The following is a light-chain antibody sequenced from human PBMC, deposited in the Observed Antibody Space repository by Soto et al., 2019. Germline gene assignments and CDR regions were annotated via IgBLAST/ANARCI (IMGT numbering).Light chain of an antibody. V-gene: IGLV1-40*01. Sequence: QSVLTQPPSVSGAPGQRVTISCTGNNSNLGAGYDVHWYQQLPGAAPKLVVFGNRNRPSGVPERFSGSKSGTSASLAITGLQAEDEADYYCQAYDYSLTAFVCGGGTKLPVL. CDR3: QAYDYSLTAFV. J-gene: IGLJ3*02. CDR1: NSNLGAGYD. CDR2: GNR.